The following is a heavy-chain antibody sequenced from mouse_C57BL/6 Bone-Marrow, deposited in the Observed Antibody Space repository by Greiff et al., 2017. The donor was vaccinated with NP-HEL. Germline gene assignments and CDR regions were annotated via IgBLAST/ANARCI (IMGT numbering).Heavy chain of an antibody. CDR2: IHPNSGST. V-gene: IGHV1-64*01. CDR3: ARKDLYYGSSYYAMDY. Sequence: QVQLQQPGAELVKPGASVKLSCKASGYTFTSYWMHWVKQRPGQGLEWIGMIHPNSGSTNYNEKFKSKATLTVDKSSSTAYMQLSSRKTQDSEVYYCARKDLYYGSSYYAMDYWGQGTSVTVSS. J-gene: IGHJ4*01. CDR1: GYTFTSYW. D-gene: IGHD1-1*01.